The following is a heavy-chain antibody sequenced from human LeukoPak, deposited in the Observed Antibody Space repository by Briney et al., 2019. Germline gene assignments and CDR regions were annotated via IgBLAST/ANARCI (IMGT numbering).Heavy chain of an antibody. D-gene: IGHD2-2*01. V-gene: IGHV3-7*01. CDR2: IHPDGSAK. CDR3: ARDRVPAAISTGFDP. J-gene: IGHJ5*02. Sequence: GGSLRLSCAASRFTFSTYWMGWVRQAPGKGLEWVANIHPDGSAKYYVDSVKGRFTISRDNAKNSLFLQMNSLRAEDTAVYYCARDRVPAAISTGFDPWGQGTLVTVSS. CDR1: RFTFSTYW.